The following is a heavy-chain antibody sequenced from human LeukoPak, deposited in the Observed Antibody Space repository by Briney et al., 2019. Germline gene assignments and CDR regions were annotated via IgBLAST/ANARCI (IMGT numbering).Heavy chain of an antibody. CDR2: INPTGGST. CDR3: ARRNGDELIFDY. CDR1: GYTFPSYF. D-gene: IGHD4-17*01. J-gene: IGHJ4*02. Sequence: ASVKVSCKASGYTFPSYFMHWVRQAPGQGLEWMGIINPTGGSTTYAQKFQGRVTMTRDTSTSTVYMELSSLRSDDTAVYYCARRNGDELIFDYWGQGTLVTVSS. V-gene: IGHV1-46*01.